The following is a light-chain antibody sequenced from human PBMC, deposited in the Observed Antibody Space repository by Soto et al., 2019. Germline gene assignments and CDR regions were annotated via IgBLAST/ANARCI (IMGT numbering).Light chain of an antibody. CDR1: QSVSSH. J-gene: IGKJ1*01. CDR3: QQYGSSPQT. V-gene: IGKV3-20*01. CDR2: GAS. Sequence: EIVMTQSPATLSLSPGERATLSCMASQSVSSHLAWYQQNPGQAPRLLLFGASNRATGIPDRFSGSGSGTDFTLIISRLEPEDFAVYYCQQYGSSPQTFGQGTKVDMK.